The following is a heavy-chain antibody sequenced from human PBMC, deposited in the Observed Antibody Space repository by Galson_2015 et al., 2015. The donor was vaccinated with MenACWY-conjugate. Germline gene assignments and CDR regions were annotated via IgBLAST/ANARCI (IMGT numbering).Heavy chain of an antibody. D-gene: IGHD1-1*01. V-gene: IGHV3-74*01. CDR1: GFTFNNYW. J-gene: IGHJ4*02. CDR2: IKADGSFS. Sequence: SLRLSCAASGFTFNNYWMHWVRQPPGKGLEWISYIKADGSFSNYADSVKGRFTISTDNAKNMVYLQMDGLGDEDTAVYFCARDTNWSFDSWGQVTLVTVSS. CDR3: ARDTNWSFDS.